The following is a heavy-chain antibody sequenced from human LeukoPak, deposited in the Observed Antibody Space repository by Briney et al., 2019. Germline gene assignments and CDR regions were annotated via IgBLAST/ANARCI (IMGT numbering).Heavy chain of an antibody. CDR3: AKDRRGSGWYGGFDS. V-gene: IGHV3-23*01. D-gene: IGHD6-19*01. J-gene: IGHJ4*02. CDR2: LSGNEDLV. CDR1: GFTVSSNE. Sequence: GGSLRLSCAASGFTVSSNEMSWVRQAPGKGLEWVASLSGNEDLVWYPDSLRGRFTISRDNSKNTLYLQLNSLRVGDTAVYYCAKDRRGSGWYGGFDSWGQGMLVTVSA.